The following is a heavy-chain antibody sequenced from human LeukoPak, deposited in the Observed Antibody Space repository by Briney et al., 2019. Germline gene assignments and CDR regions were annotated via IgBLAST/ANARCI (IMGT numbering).Heavy chain of an antibody. CDR3: ARGDRGWFDP. J-gene: IGHJ5*02. CDR2: ISPIFGTA. V-gene: IGHV1-69*13. Sequence: SVKVSCKASGGTFSSYAISWVRQAPGQGLEWLGGISPIFGTANYAQKFQGRVTITADESTSTAYMELSSLRSEDTAVYYCARGDRGWFDPWGQGTLVTVSS. CDR1: GGTFSSYA.